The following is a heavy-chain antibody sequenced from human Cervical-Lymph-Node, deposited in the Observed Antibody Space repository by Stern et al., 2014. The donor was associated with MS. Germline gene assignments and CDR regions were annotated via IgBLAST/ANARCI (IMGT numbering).Heavy chain of an antibody. J-gene: IGHJ4*02. CDR1: GYLFDDYW. V-gene: IGHV5-51*03. Sequence: EVQLEESGAEVKKPGESLKISCEASGYLFDDYWIGLVRQMSGRGLELVAIIFPRDSNTRYSPSVQGQATISADKSISTAYLQWSTLKAATPAMYYCARSPATPSGYDRFDYWGQGALVTVSS. CDR3: ARSPATPSGYDRFDY. D-gene: IGHD5-12*01. CDR2: IFPRDSNT.